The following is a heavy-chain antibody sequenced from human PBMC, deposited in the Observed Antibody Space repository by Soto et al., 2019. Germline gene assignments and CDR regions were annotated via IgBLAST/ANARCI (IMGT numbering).Heavy chain of an antibody. D-gene: IGHD2-15*01. CDR1: GYTFTTYG. J-gene: IGHJ3*02. Sequence: QVQLVQSETEVKKPGASVKVSCKASGYTFTTYGISWVRQAPGQGLEWMGWVSGYSGDTNYAQKLQCRVTMTTDTSTTTAYMELRSMRSDDTAVYYCARDFYSSGRNWHDVFDIWGQGTTVIVSS. CDR3: ARDFYSSGRNWHDVFDI. CDR2: VSGYSGDT. V-gene: IGHV1-18*01.